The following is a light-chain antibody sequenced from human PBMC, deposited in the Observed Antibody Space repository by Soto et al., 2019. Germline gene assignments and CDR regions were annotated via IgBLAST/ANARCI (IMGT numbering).Light chain of an antibody. J-gene: IGKJ1*01. V-gene: IGKV3-15*01. Sequence: EIVMTQSPATLSVSPGERATLSCRASQSVSSNLAWYQQKPGQAPRLLIYGASTRATGIRARFSGSGSGTEFTLTIRSLQSEDFAVYYCQQYNNWPPMAFGQGTKVEIK. CDR3: QQYNNWPPMA. CDR1: QSVSSN. CDR2: GAS.